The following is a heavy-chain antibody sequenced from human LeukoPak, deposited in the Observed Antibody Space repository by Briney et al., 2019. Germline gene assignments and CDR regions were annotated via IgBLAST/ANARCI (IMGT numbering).Heavy chain of an antibody. CDR1: GYTFTGYY. Sequence: ASVKVSCKASGYTFTGYYMHWVRQAPGQGLEWMGWISAYNGNTNYAQKLQGRVTMTTDTSTSTAYMELRSLRSDDTAVYYCARDLPARGYSGLFDAFDIWGQGTMVTVSS. CDR2: ISAYNGNT. CDR3: ARDLPARGYSGLFDAFDI. D-gene: IGHD5-12*01. V-gene: IGHV1-18*04. J-gene: IGHJ3*02.